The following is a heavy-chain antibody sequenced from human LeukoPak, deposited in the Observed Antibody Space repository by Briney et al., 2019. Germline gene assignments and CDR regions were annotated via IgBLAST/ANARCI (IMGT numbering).Heavy chain of an antibody. CDR3: ARDGGGYCNSSSCYGGAFDI. Sequence: GGSLRLSCAASTFTVSTNYMSWVRQAPGKGLEWVSLISSGGSTYYADSVKGRLTISRDNSRNTLYLQMNSLRAEDTAVYYCARDGGGYCNSSSCYGGAFDIWGQGTMVTVSS. D-gene: IGHD2-2*01. V-gene: IGHV3-53*01. J-gene: IGHJ3*02. CDR2: ISSGGST. CDR1: TFTVSTNY.